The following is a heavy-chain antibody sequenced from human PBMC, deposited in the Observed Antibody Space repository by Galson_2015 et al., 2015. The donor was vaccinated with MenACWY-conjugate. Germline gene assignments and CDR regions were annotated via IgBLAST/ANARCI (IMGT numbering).Heavy chain of an antibody. CDR1: GFTFSSHA. D-gene: IGHD3-22*01. V-gene: IGHV3-23*01. CDR2: ISGSGDST. J-gene: IGHJ4*02. CDR3: AKVSGYDSTGYYRFCFDF. Sequence: SLRLSCAASGFTFSSHAMNWVRQAPGKGLEWVSGISGSGDSTHYADSVKGRFTISRDNSKNTVYLQVNSLRAEDTAVYYCAKVSGYDSTGYYRFCFDFWGQGALVTVSS.